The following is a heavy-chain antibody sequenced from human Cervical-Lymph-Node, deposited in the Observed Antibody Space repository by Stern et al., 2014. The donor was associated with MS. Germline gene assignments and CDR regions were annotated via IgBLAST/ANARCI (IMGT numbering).Heavy chain of an antibody. CDR2: INPKSGGT. CDR3: ASGRDYGGNSPFDY. CDR1: GYTFTGYY. Sequence: VQLVESGAEVKMPGASVKVSCKASGYTFTGYYMNWVRQAPGQGLEWMGWINPKSGGTNYAQKFQGRVTMTRDTSISTAYMELSRLRSDDTAVYYCASGRDYGGNSPFDYWGQGTLVTVSS. V-gene: IGHV1-2*02. D-gene: IGHD4-23*01. J-gene: IGHJ4*02.